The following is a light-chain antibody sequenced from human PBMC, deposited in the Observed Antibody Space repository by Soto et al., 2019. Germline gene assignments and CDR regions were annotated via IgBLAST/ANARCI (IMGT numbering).Light chain of an antibody. J-gene: IGLJ2*01. V-gene: IGLV2-8*01. CDR1: NTDLGGYNY. CDR2: EVN. Sequence: QSALTQPPSASGSPGQSVTISCTGTNTDLGGYNYVSWYQQHPGKAPKLMIYEVNLRPSGVPDRFSGSKSGNTASLTVSGLQAEDEADYYCSSYAGSNNLIFGGGTKLTVL. CDR3: SSYAGSNNLI.